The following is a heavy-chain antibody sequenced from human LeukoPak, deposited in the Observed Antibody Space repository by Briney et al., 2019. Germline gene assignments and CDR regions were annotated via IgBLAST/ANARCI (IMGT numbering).Heavy chain of an antibody. CDR1: GFTFSTYA. V-gene: IGHV3-23*01. J-gene: IGHJ2*01. D-gene: IGHD2-2*01. CDR2: ISAGGGST. Sequence: GGSLRLSCAASGFTFSTYAMSWVRQAPGKGLEWVSSISAGGGSTHNADSVKGRFTISRDNSKNTLYLQMNSLRAEDTAVYYCAKGGGLGYGSSPPCPPPNGGRGP. CDR3: AKGGGLGYGSSPPCPPPN.